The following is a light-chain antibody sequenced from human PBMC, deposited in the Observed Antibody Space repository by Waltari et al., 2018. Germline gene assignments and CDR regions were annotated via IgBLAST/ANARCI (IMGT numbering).Light chain of an antibody. J-gene: IGLJ2*01. Sequence: QSVMTQPPSLSGTPGQTVTISCSGSTSNIGKNFVFCYQQLAGTAPKRLIYKDNQRPSGVPDRFSGSKSGTSASLAISGLQSDDEADYYCAAWDDSDGGRVVFGGGTTLTVL. CDR2: KDN. V-gene: IGLV1-47*01. CDR3: AAWDDSDGGRVV. CDR1: TSNIGKNF.